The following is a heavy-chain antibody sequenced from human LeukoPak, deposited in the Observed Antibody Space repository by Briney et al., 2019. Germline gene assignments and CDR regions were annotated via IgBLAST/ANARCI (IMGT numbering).Heavy chain of an antibody. J-gene: IGHJ4*01. CDR3: ARGVGATLYFDF. D-gene: IGHD1-26*01. V-gene: IGHV1-69*13. CDR1: GGTFSSYA. CDR2: IIPIFGTA. Sequence: SVKVSCKASGGTFSSYAISWVRQAPGQGLEWMGGIIPIFGTANYAQKFQGRVTITADESTSTAYMELSSLRSDDTAVYYCARGVGATLYFDFWGHGTLVTVSS.